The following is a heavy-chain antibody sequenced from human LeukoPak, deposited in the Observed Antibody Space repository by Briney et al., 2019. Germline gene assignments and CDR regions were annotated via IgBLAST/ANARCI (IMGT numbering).Heavy chain of an antibody. J-gene: IGHJ4*02. D-gene: IGHD6-13*01. V-gene: IGHV1-69*13. CDR1: GGTFSSYA. CDR2: IIPILGTA. CDR3: ARDGTIAAAGAHFDY. Sequence: SVKVSRKASGGTFSSYATSWVRQAPGQGLEWMGGIIPILGTANYAQKFQGRVTITADESTSTAYMELSSLRSEDTAVYYCARDGTIAAAGAHFDYWGQGTLVTVSS.